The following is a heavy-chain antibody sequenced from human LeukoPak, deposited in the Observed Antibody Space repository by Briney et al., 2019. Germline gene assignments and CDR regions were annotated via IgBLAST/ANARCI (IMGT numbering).Heavy chain of an antibody. CDR1: GGTIRSSSYY. D-gene: IGHD2-21*01. V-gene: IGHV4-39*01. CDR2: IYYTGST. CDR3: ARLALIRFRFFDF. J-gene: IGHJ4*02. Sequence: SETLSLTCSVAGGTIRSSSYYWAWIRQPPGKGLEWIGTIYYTGSTSYSPSLKSRFIMTLDTSKNQFSLQVNSVTASDTAVCYFARLALIRFRFFDFWGQGPLSPSPQ.